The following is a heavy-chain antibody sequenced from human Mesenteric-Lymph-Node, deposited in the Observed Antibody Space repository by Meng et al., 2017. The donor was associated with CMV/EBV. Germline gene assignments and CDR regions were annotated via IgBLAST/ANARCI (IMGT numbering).Heavy chain of an antibody. D-gene: IGHD3-10*01. CDR1: GFTVSSNY. Sequence: GGSLRLSCAASGFTVSSNYMSWVRQAPGKGLEWVSVIYSGGSTYYADSVKGRFTISRDNSKNTLYLQMNSLRAEDTAVYYCAKSGSGSFFDYWGRGTLVTVSS. J-gene: IGHJ4*02. CDR3: AKSGSGSFFDY. CDR2: IYSGGST. V-gene: IGHV3-53*01.